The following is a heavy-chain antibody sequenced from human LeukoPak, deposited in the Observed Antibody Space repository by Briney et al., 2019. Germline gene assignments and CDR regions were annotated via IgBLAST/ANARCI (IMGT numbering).Heavy chain of an antibody. V-gene: IGHV3-7*03. CDR2: IKQDGSEK. D-gene: IGHD6-19*01. Sequence: GGPLRLSCAASGFTFSSYWMSWVRRAPGKGLEWVANIKQDGSEKYYVDSVKGRFTISRDNAKNSLYLQMNSLRAEDTAVYYCARGRLEASIAVAGTNYFDYWGQGTLVTVSS. J-gene: IGHJ4*02. CDR1: GFTFSSYW. CDR3: ARGRLEASIAVAGTNYFDY.